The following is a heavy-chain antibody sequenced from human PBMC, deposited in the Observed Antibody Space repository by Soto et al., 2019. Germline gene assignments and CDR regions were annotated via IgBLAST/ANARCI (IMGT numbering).Heavy chain of an antibody. J-gene: IGHJ4*02. D-gene: IGHD3-3*01. Sequence: WASVKVSCKASGGTFSSYAISWVRQAPGQGLEWMGGIIPIFGTANYAQKFQGRVTITADESTSTAYMELSSLRSEDTAVYYCARGAIFGVVIRDYFDYWGQGTLVTVSS. CDR2: IIPIFGTA. CDR3: ARGAIFGVVIRDYFDY. V-gene: IGHV1-69*13. CDR1: GGTFSSYA.